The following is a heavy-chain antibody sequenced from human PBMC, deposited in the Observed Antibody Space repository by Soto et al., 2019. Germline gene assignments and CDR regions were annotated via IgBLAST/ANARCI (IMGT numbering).Heavy chain of an antibody. D-gene: IGHD1-1*01. CDR2: IKHSGST. Sequence: QVQLQQWGAGLLKPSETLSLTCAVYGGSLSAFYWSWIPQPPGQGLEWIGEIKHSGSTNYNPSLKSRVTPSVDTSKNQFSLKLSSVTAAATAVYYCARRPDHVVTTLAFDYWGQGTQVTVSS. J-gene: IGHJ4*02. CDR1: GGSLSAFY. V-gene: IGHV4-34*01. CDR3: ARRPDHVVTTLAFDY.